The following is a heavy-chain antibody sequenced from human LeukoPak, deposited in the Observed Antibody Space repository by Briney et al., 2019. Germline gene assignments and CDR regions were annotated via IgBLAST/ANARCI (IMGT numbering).Heavy chain of an antibody. Sequence: PSETLSLTCAVTGHSINSGYYWGWIRQPPGRGLEWIGSISHSGSIFYNPSLQSRVTISVDTSKNQFSLKLSSVTAADTAVYYCATQLRGVIYYWGQGTLVTVSS. J-gene: IGHJ4*02. CDR2: ISHSGSI. D-gene: IGHD3-10*01. CDR3: ATQLRGVIYY. CDR1: GHSINSGYY. V-gene: IGHV4-38-2*01.